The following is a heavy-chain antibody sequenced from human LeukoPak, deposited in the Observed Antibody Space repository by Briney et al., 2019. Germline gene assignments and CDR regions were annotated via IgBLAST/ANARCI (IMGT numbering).Heavy chain of an antibody. J-gene: IGHJ5*02. Sequence: ASVKVSCKASGGTFSSYAISWVRQAPGQGLEWMGGIILIFGTANYAQTFQGRVTITTDESTSTAYMELSSLMSEDTAVYYCARENTAMFQNWFDPWGQGTLVTVSS. V-gene: IGHV1-69*05. CDR3: ARENTAMFQNWFDP. D-gene: IGHD5-18*01. CDR1: GGTFSSYA. CDR2: IILIFGTA.